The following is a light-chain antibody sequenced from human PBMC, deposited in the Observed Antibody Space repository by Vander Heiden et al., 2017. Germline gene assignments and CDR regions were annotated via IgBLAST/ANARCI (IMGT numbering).Light chain of an antibody. CDR3: AAWDDSLNAYV. V-gene: IGLV1-36*01. CDR2: YDD. CDR1: SSNIEYKA. J-gene: IGLJ1*01. Sequence: QSVLTPHPSMSAAPPQRVTISCSGSSSNIEYKAVTWYQHLPGKTPKLLIYYDDLLPSGVSDRFSGSKSGTSASLVISGLQSEDEGDYYCAAWDDSLNAYVFGTGTKVTVL.